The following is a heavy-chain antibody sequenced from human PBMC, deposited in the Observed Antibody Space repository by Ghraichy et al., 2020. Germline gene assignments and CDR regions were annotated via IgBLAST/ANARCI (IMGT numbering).Heavy chain of an antibody. CDR3: ARGPRLRLGELSPYYFDY. CDR2: INHSGST. D-gene: IGHD3-16*02. V-gene: IGHV4-34*01. Sequence: SETLSLTCAVYGGSFSGYYWSWIRQPPGKGLEWIGEINHSGSTNYNPSLKSRVTISVDTSKNQFSLKLSSVTAADTAVYYCARGPRLRLGELSPYYFDYWGQGTLVTVSS. J-gene: IGHJ4*02. CDR1: GGSFSGYY.